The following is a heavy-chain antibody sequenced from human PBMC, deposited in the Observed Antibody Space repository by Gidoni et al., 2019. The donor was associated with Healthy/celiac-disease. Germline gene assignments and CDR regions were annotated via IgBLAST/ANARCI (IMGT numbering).Heavy chain of an antibody. CDR2: MRWKSGSI. CDR1: GFTFDDYA. V-gene: IGHV3-9*01. CDR3: GRGKWGGFDY. Sequence: EVQLVESGGGLVQPGRSLRLSCAASGFTFDDYAMHWVRQAPGKGLEWGSGMRWKSGSIGYEDAVKGRFTIARDKAKNSLDLKRNSLRAEETALYYCGRGKWGGFDYWGQGTLVTVSS. D-gene: IGHD1-26*01. J-gene: IGHJ4*02.